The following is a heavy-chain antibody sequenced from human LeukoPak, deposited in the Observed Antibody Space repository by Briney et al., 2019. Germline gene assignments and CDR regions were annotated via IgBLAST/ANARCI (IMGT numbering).Heavy chain of an antibody. CDR2: IKQDGSVK. J-gene: IGHJ4*02. Sequence: GGSLRLSCAASRYTFSSYAMSWVRQAPGKGLEWVANIKQDGSVKYYVDSVKGRFTISRDNAKNFLQMNSLRVEDTAVYYCARIGYSSSSLDYWGQGTLVTVSS. D-gene: IGHD6-6*01. CDR1: RYTFSSYA. V-gene: IGHV3-7*01. CDR3: ARIGYSSSSLDY.